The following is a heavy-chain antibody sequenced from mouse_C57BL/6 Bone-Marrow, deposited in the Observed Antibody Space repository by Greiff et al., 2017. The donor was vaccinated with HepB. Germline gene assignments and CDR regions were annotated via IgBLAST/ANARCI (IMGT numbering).Heavy chain of an antibody. CDR2: IYPRSGNT. V-gene: IGHV1-81*01. D-gene: IGHD2-14*01. Sequence: QVQLQQSGAELVRPGASVKLSCKASGYTFTSYCISWVKQRPGQGLEWIGEIYPRSGNTNYNEKFKGKATLTADKSSTAAYMELRSLTSEDSADYFGVRAPILYDFDYWGQGTTLTVSA. J-gene: IGHJ2*01. CDR1: GYTFTSYC. CDR3: VRAPILYDFDY.